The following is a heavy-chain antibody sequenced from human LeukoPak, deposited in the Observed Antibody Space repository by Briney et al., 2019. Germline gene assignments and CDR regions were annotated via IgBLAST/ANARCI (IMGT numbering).Heavy chain of an antibody. V-gene: IGHV4-38-2*01. CDR2: IYHSGST. CDR3: ARVVAAAGDYFDY. D-gene: IGHD6-13*01. Sequence: PSDTVSLIYGVWVYSYRRGYYWGWTRPPPGKGLDGMGRIYHSGSTYYNPSLKSRVTISVDTSKNQFSLKLSSVTAADTAVYYCARVVAAAGDYFDYWGQGTLVTVSS. J-gene: IGHJ4*02. CDR1: VYSYRRGYY.